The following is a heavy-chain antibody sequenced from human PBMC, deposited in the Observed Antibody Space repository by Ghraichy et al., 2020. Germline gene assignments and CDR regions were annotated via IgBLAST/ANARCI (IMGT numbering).Heavy chain of an antibody. V-gene: IGHV3-23*01. J-gene: IGHJ4*02. CDR3: AKAPPAGNYYFDY. CDR1: GFTFSSYA. D-gene: IGHD6-13*01. Sequence: LSLTCAASGFTFSSYAMSWVRQAPGKGLEWVSAISGSGGSTYYADSVKGRFTISRDNSKNTLYLQMNSLRAEDTAVYYCAKAPPAGNYYFDYWGQGTLVTVSS. CDR2: ISGSGGST.